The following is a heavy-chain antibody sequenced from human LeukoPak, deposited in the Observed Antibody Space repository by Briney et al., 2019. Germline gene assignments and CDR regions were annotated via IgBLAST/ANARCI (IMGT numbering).Heavy chain of an antibody. CDR3: ARLRGYCSSTSCYTLGAFDI. V-gene: IGHV5-51*01. CDR1: GYSFTSYW. CDR2: IYPGDSDT. D-gene: IGHD2-2*02. J-gene: IGHJ3*02. Sequence: GESLKISCKTSGYSFTSYWIGWVRQMPGKGLEWMGIIYPGDSDTRYSPSFQGQVTISADKSISTAYLQWSSLKASDTAMYYCARLRGYCSSTSCYTLGAFDIWGQGTMVTVSS.